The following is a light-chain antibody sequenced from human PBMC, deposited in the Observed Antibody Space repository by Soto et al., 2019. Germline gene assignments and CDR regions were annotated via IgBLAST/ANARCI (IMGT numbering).Light chain of an antibody. J-gene: IGKJ1*01. CDR1: QSVFSS. CDR3: QQYNNWPGT. Sequence: EIVITQSPATVSVSPGERATLSCRASQSVFSSLAWFQQRPGQAPRLLIYGSATRATGIPARFSGSGSGTEFTLTISSLQSEDFAVYYCQQYNNWPGTFGQGTKVDI. CDR2: GSA. V-gene: IGKV3-15*01.